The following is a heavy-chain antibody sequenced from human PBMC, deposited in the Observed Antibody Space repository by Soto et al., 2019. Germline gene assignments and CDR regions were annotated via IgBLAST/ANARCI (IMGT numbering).Heavy chain of an antibody. V-gene: IGHV1-18*01. Sequence: ASVKVSCKASGYTFTSYGISWVRQAPGQGLEWMGWISAYNGNTNYAQKLQGRVTMTTDTSTSTAYMELRSLRSDDTAVYYCARDRGPFWSGYWDASDIWGQGTTVT. J-gene: IGHJ3*02. CDR1: GYTFTSYG. D-gene: IGHD3-3*01. CDR3: ARDRGPFWSGYWDASDI. CDR2: ISAYNGNT.